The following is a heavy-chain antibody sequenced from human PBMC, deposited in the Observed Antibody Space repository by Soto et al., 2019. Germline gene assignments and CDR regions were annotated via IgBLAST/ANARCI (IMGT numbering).Heavy chain of an antibody. CDR1: GYTFTSYG. Sequence: QVHLVQSGAEVKKPGASVKVSCKGSGYTFTSYGITWVRQAPGQGLEWMRWNSAHNSKTDYAQKLPGRVTVTRDTSTSTAYMELRSLRSDDTAVYYCARGRYGDYWGQGAVVTVSS. CDR2: NSAHNSKT. D-gene: IGHD1-1*01. V-gene: IGHV1-18*01. J-gene: IGHJ4*02. CDR3: ARGRYGDY.